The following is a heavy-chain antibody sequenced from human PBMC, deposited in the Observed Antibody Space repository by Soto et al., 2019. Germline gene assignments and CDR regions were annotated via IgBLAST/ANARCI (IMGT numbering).Heavy chain of an antibody. Sequence: SETLSLTCTVSGGSVSSGSYYWSWIRQPPGKGLEWIGYIYYSGSTYYNPSLKSRVTISVDTSKNQFSLKLSSVTAADTAVYYCARDPRSYDFWSGYPYYYYYGMDVWGQGTTVTVS. CDR3: ARDPRSYDFWSGYPYYYYYGMDV. CDR1: GGSVSSGSYY. CDR2: IYYSGST. V-gene: IGHV4-61*01. D-gene: IGHD3-3*01. J-gene: IGHJ6*02.